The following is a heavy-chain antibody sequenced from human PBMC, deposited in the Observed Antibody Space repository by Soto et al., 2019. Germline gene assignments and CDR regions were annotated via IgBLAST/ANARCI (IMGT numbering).Heavy chain of an antibody. Sequence: GGSLRLSCAASGFTFSNAWMSWVRQAPGKGLEWVGRIKSKTDGGTTDYAAPVKGRFTISRDDSKNTLYLQMNSLKTEDTAVYYCTTAPRITMIKDDYWGQGTLVTVSS. CDR1: GFTFSNAW. V-gene: IGHV3-15*01. J-gene: IGHJ4*02. D-gene: IGHD3-22*01. CDR2: IKSKTDGGTT. CDR3: TTAPRITMIKDDY.